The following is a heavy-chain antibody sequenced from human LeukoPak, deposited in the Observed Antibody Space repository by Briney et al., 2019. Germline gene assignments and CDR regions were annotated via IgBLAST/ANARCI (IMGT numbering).Heavy chain of an antibody. J-gene: IGHJ4*02. D-gene: IGHD1-1*01. CDR3: TTDPRNGYYFDY. Sequence: SGGSLRLSCAASGFTFSNAWMSRVRQAPGKGLEWMGRIKSKTDGGTTDYAAPVKGRFTISRDDSTDTLYLQLNSLKTEDTAIYYCTTDPRNGYYFDYWGQGTLVTVSS. CDR2: IKSKTDGGTT. V-gene: IGHV3-15*01. CDR1: GFTFSNAW.